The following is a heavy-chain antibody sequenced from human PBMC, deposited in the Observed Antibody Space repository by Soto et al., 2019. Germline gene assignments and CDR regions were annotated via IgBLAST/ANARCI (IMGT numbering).Heavy chain of an antibody. V-gene: IGHV4-59*08. CDR1: CGAISSYY. CDR3: ARQELFSGSYGMDV. Sequence: SETLSRTCPFSCGAISSYYWSLIRHPPGKGLEWIGYIYYSGSTNYNPSLKSRVTISADKSISTAYLQWSSLKASDTAMYYCARQELFSGSYGMDVWGQGTTVTVSS. CDR2: IYYSGST. J-gene: IGHJ6*02. D-gene: IGHD1-26*01.